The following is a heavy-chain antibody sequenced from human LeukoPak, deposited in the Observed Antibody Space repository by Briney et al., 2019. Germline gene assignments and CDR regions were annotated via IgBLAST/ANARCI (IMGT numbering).Heavy chain of an antibody. J-gene: IGHJ4*02. D-gene: IGHD6-13*01. CDR1: GFTFSSYG. CDR3: AKVGGSSPYYFDY. CDR2: ISYDGSNK. Sequence: GGSLRLSCAASGFTFSSYGMHWVRQAPGKGLEWVAVISYDGSNKYYADSVKGRFTISRDNSKNTLYLQMNSLRAEDTAVYYCAKVGGSSPYYFDYWGQGTLVTVSS. V-gene: IGHV3-30*18.